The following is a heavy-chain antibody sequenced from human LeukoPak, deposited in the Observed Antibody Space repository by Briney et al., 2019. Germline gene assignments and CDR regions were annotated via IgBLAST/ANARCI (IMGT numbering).Heavy chain of an antibody. Sequence: GGSLRLSCAASEFTFSSYWMSWVRQAPGKGLEWVANINEDGSVKDYVDSVKGRYTISRDNARNSLYLQMNSLRAEDTAVYYCARTGNPATGDYWGQGTLVTVSS. J-gene: IGHJ4*02. D-gene: IGHD1-1*01. CDR2: INEDGSVK. V-gene: IGHV3-7*03. CDR1: EFTFSSYW. CDR3: ARTGNPATGDY.